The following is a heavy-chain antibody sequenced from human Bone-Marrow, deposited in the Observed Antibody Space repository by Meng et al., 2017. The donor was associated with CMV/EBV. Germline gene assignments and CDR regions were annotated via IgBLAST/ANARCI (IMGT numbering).Heavy chain of an antibody. CDR1: GGSVSSGSYY. D-gene: IGHD1-7*01. Sequence: SETLSLTCTVSGGSVSSGSYYWSWIRQPPGKGLEWIGYIYYTGSTNYNPSLKSRVTISADTSNNQFSLRLTSVTAADTAVYYCARASGTTNLATDYWGQGTRVTVSS. V-gene: IGHV4-61*01. CDR2: IYYTGST. J-gene: IGHJ4*02. CDR3: ARASGTTNLATDY.